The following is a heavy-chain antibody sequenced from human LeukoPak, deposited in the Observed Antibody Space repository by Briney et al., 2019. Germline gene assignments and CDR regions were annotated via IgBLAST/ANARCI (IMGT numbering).Heavy chain of an antibody. CDR2: IYYSGIT. V-gene: IGHV4-39*01. J-gene: IGHJ1*01. CDR3: ARAVDSSGFSCFQH. CDR1: GGSISSSSHY. D-gene: IGHD3-22*01. Sequence: SETLSLTCTVSGGSISSSSHYWGWIRQPPGKGLEWIGSIYYSGITYYSPSLRSRVTVSVDTSKNQFSLKLNSVIAADTAVYYCARAVDSSGFSCFQHWGQGTLVTVSS.